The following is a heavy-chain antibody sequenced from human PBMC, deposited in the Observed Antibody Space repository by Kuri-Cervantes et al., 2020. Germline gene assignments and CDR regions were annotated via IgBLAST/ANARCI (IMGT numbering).Heavy chain of an antibody. CDR3: ARLYYDSSGYLSTWTNYYYYYMDV. J-gene: IGHJ6*03. CDR2: INHSGST. CDR1: GGSFSGYY. Sequence: GSLRLSCAVYGGSFSGYYWSWIRQPPGKGLEWIGEINHSGSTNYHPSLKSRVSISVDTSKNQFSLRLSSVTPADTAVYYCARLYYDSSGYLSTWTNYYYYYMDVWGKGTTVTVSS. V-gene: IGHV4-34*01. D-gene: IGHD3-22*01.